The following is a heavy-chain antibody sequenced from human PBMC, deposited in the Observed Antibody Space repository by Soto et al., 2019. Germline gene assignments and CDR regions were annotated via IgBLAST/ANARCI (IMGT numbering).Heavy chain of an antibody. CDR2: IYYSGST. V-gene: IGHV4-39*01. D-gene: IGHD5-12*01. CDR3: ARRSSSDGYNYDY. J-gene: IGHJ4*02. CDR1: GGSISSSSYY. Sequence: QLHLQESGPGLVKPSETLSLTCTVSGGSISSSSYYWGWIRQPPGKGLEWIGSIYYSGSTYYNPSLKSRVTISVDTSKNQFSLKLSSVTAADTAVYYCARRSSSDGYNYDYWGQGTLITVSS.